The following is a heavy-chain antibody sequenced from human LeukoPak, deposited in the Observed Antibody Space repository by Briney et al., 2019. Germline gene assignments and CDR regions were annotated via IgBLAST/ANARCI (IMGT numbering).Heavy chain of an antibody. V-gene: IGHV1-8*02. Sequence: GASVKVSCKASGGTFSSYAISWVRQAPGQGLEWMGWMNPNSGNTGYAQKFQGRVTMTRNTSISTAYMELSSLRSEDTAVYYCARVPPGGIAVAGPDYWGQGTLVTVSS. D-gene: IGHD6-19*01. CDR1: GGTFSSYA. J-gene: IGHJ4*02. CDR2: MNPNSGNT. CDR3: ARVPPGGIAVAGPDY.